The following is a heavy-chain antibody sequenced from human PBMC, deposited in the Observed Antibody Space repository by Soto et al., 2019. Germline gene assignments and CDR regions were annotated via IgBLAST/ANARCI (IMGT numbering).Heavy chain of an antibody. CDR3: ARVEDIAVAGTVSDY. CDR2: INPSGGST. D-gene: IGHD6-19*01. J-gene: IGHJ4*02. Sequence: QVQLVQSGAEVKKPGASVKVSCKASGYTFTSYYMHWVRQAPGQGLEWMGIINPSGGSTSYAQKFQGRVTMTRDTSTSTVYMELSSLRSEDTAVYYCARVEDIAVAGTVSDYWGQGTLVTVSS. V-gene: IGHV1-46*01. CDR1: GYTFTSYY.